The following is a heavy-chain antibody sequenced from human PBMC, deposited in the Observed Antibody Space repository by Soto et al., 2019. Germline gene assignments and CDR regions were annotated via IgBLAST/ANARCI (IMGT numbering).Heavy chain of an antibody. CDR1: GCTFTSYD. CDR3: ARRAETNGWNGFGADKYYFDF. CDR2: MNPNTGNS. Sequence: ASVKVSCKASGCTFTSYDIYWVRQATGQGLEWMGWMNPNTGNSGYAQKFQGRATVTSDTSINTVHMELSSLRSEDTAVYYCARRAETNGWNGFGADKYYFDFWGQGTLVTVSS. D-gene: IGHD1-1*01. J-gene: IGHJ4*02. V-gene: IGHV1-8*01.